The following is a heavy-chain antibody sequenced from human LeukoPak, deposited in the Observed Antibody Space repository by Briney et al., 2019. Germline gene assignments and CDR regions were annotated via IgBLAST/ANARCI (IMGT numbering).Heavy chain of an antibody. V-gene: IGHV3-21*01. Sequence: GGSLRPSCAASGFTFSDYTMNWVRQAPGKGLEWLSSIGTAGNYIFYADSVQGRFTISRDNANDSLYLEMKSLRVEDTATYYCATNLFCASASCLWGQGTLVTVSS. CDR1: GFTFSDYT. CDR2: IGTAGNYI. D-gene: IGHD2-2*01. J-gene: IGHJ4*02. CDR3: ATNLFCASASCL.